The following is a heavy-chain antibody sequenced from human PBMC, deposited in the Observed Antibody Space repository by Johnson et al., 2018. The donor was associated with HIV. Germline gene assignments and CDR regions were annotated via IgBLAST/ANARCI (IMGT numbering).Heavy chain of an antibody. CDR1: GFTFSDYS. Sequence: QMLLVESGGGLVKPGGSLRLSCAASGFTFSDYSMSWIRQAPGQGLEWRSYISSSGSTIYYADSVKGRFTISRDNAKNSLYLQMTSLRAEDTAVYYCASDWGSRHAFDIWGQGTMVTVSS. CDR3: ASDWGSRHAFDI. V-gene: IGHV3-11*04. J-gene: IGHJ3*02. CDR2: ISSSGSTI. D-gene: IGHD7-27*01.